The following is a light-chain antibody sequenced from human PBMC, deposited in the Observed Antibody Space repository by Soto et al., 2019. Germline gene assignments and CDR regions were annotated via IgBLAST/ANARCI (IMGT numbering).Light chain of an antibody. CDR3: QQYNNWPQALT. CDR2: GAS. Sequence: EIVMTQSPATLSVSPGERATLSCRASQSVSSNLAWYRQKPGQAPRLLIYGASTRATGIPARFSGSGSGTEFTLTISSLQSEDFAVYYCQQYNNWPQALTFGGGTKVEIK. V-gene: IGKV3-15*01. CDR1: QSVSSN. J-gene: IGKJ4*01.